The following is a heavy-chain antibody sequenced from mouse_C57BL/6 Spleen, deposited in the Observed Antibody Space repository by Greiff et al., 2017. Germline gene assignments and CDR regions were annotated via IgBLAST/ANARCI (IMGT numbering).Heavy chain of an antibody. CDR1: GYTFTDYE. V-gene: IGHV1-15*01. CDR3: TRLGRAY. Sequence: QVQLKESGAELVRPGASVTLSCKASGYTFTDYEMHWVKQTPVHGLEWIGAIDPETGGTAYNQKFKGKAILTADKSSSTAYMELRSLTSEDSAVYYCTRLGRAYWGQGTLVTVSA. CDR2: IDPETGGT. D-gene: IGHD4-1*01. J-gene: IGHJ3*01.